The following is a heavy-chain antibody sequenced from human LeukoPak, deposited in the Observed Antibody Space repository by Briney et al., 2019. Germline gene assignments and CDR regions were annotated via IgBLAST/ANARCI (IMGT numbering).Heavy chain of an antibody. CDR1: GGSISSSSYY. CDR3: AREGRITIFGVVNKGEFDY. V-gene: IGHV4-39*02. J-gene: IGHJ4*02. D-gene: IGHD3-3*01. CDR2: IYYSGST. Sequence: PSETLSLTCTVSGGSISSSSYYWGWIRQPPGKGLEWIGSIYYSGSTYYNPSLKSRVTISVDTSKNQFSLKLSSVTAADTAVYYCAREGRITIFGVVNKGEFDYWGQGTLVTVSS.